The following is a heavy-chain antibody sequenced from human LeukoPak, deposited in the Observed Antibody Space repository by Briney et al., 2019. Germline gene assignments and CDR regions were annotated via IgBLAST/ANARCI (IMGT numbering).Heavy chain of an antibody. V-gene: IGHV1-69*04. CDR2: IIPILGIA. CDR3: ANGRDGHNLSRGGWFDP. D-gene: IGHD5-24*01. Sequence: SVKVSCKASGGTFSSYAISWVRQAPGQGLEWMGRIIPILGIANYAQKFQGRVTITADKSTSTAYMELSSLRSEDTAVYYCANGRDGHNLSRGGWFDPWGQGTLVTVSS. J-gene: IGHJ5*02. CDR1: GGTFSSYA.